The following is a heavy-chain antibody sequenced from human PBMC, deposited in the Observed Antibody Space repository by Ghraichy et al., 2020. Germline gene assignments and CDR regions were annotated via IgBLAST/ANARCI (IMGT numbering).Heavy chain of an antibody. V-gene: IGHV3-21*01. CDR1: GFTFSSYS. J-gene: IGHJ3*02. D-gene: IGHD1-26*01. CDR3: ARGVVGATTVGAFDI. Sequence: GESLNISCAASGFTFSSYSMNWVRQAPGKGLEWVSSISSSSSYIYYADSVKGRFTISRDNAKNSLYLQMNSLRAEDTAVYYCARGVVGATTVGAFDIWGQGTMVTVSS. CDR2: ISSSSSYI.